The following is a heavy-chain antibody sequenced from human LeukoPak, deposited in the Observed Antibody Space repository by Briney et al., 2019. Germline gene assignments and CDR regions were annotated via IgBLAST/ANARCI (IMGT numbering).Heavy chain of an antibody. V-gene: IGHV4-38-2*01. D-gene: IGHD3-22*01. CDR2: IYHSGST. CDR1: GYSISSGYY. CDR3: ARGSRYYDSSGYYYWTG. Sequence: PSETLSLTCAVSGYSISSGYYWGWIRQPPGKGLEWIGSIYHSGSTYYNPSLKSRVTISVDTSKNQFSLKLSSVTAADTAVYYCARGSRYYDSSGYYYWTGWGQGTLVTVSS. J-gene: IGHJ4*02.